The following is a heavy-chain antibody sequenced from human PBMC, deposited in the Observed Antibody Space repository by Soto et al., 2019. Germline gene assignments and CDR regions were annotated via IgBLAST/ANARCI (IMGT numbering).Heavy chain of an antibody. D-gene: IGHD3-16*02. J-gene: IGHJ6*03. Sequence: GGSLRLSCAASGFTFSSYGMHWVRQAPGKGLEWVAVISYDGSNKYYADSVKGRFTISRDNSKNTLYLQMNSLRAEDTAVYYCAKDRYDYIWGSYRPTYCMDVWGKGTTVTVSS. V-gene: IGHV3-30*18. CDR3: AKDRYDYIWGSYRPTYCMDV. CDR2: ISYDGSNK. CDR1: GFTFSSYG.